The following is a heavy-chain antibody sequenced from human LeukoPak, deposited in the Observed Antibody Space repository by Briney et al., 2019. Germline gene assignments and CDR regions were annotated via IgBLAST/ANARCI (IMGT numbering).Heavy chain of an antibody. V-gene: IGHV3-30-3*01. Sequence: GRSLRLSCAASGFTFSSYAMHWVRQAPGKGLEWVAVISYDGSNKYYADSVKGRFTISRDNSKNTLYLQMNSLRAEDTAVYYCARDGSNLYWGQGTLVTVSS. D-gene: IGHD1-26*01. CDR2: ISYDGSNK. CDR1: GFTFSSYA. J-gene: IGHJ4*02. CDR3: ARDGSNLY.